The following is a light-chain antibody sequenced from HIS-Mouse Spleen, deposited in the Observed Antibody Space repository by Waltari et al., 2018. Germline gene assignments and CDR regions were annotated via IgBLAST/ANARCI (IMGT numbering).Light chain of an antibody. CDR1: SSDVGGYHY. J-gene: IGLJ1*01. CDR2: EVS. CDR3: SSYAGSNNLGV. V-gene: IGLV2-8*01. Sequence: QSALTQPPSASGSPGQSVTISCTGTSSDVGGYHYVSWYQQHPGKAPKRMIYEVSKRPSGVPDRFSGSKSGNTASLTVSGLQAEDEADYYCSSYAGSNNLGVFGTGTKVTVL.